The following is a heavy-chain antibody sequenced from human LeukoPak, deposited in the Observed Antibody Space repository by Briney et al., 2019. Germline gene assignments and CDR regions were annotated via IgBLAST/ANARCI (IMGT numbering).Heavy chain of an antibody. J-gene: IGHJ5*02. CDR2: ISGSGGST. CDR3: ANRIDGSLGFDP. D-gene: IGHD2/OR15-2a*01. V-gene: IGHV3-23*01. Sequence: GGSLRLSCAASGFTFSSYAMSWVRQAPGKGLQWVSAISGSGGSTYYADSVKGRFTISRDNSKNTLYLQMNSLRAGDTAVYYCANRIDGSLGFDPWGQGTLVTVSS. CDR1: GFTFSSYA.